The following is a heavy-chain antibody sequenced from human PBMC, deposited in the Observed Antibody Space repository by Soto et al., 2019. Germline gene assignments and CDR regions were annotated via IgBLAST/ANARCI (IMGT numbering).Heavy chain of an antibody. J-gene: IGHJ6*02. V-gene: IGHV1-18*04. CDR2: ISGYNGNT. Sequence: QVQLVQSGAEVKKPGASVKVSCKASGYTFTSYGISWVRQAPGQGLEWMGWISGYNGNTNYAQKFQGRVSMTTDTSTSTAYMGLGSLRYDDTAVYYCARDTPGRPAAFRERDYYHGMDAWGQWTTVTVSS. CDR1: GYTFTSYG. D-gene: IGHD2-2*01. CDR3: ARDTPGRPAAFRERDYYHGMDA.